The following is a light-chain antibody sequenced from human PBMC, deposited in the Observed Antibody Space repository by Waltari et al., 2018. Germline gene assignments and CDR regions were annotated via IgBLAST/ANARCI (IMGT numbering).Light chain of an antibody. CDR3: QQYYSRRT. J-gene: IGKJ1*01. CDR1: QSLLYYSNDKNY. Sequence: DIVMTQSTESLAVSLGERATINCKSSQSLLYYSNDKNYLAWYQQKPGQPPKLLIYWAATRQSGVPDRFSGSGSGTDFTLTISSLQAEDVAVYYCQQYYSRRTFGQGTKVEIK. V-gene: IGKV4-1*01. CDR2: WAA.